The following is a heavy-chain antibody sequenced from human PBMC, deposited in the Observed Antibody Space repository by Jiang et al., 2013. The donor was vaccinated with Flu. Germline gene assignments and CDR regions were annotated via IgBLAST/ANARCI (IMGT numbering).Heavy chain of an antibody. CDR1: GGSISSGDYY. CDR3: ARDKYYDILTGYYTSYYYGMDV. J-gene: IGHJ6*02. V-gene: IGHV4-30-4*01. Sequence: GSGLVKPSETLSLTCTVSGGSISSGDYYWSWIRQPPGKGLEWIGYIYYSGSTYYNPSLKGRVTISVDTSKNQFSLKLSSVTAADTAVYYCARDKYYDILTGYYTSYYYGMDVWGQGTTVTVSS. D-gene: IGHD3-9*01. CDR2: IYYSGST.